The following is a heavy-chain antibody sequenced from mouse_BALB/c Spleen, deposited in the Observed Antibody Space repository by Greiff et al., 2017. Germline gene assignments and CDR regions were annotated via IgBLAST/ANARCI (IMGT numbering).Heavy chain of an antibody. Sequence: EVMLVESGGDLVKPGGSLKLSCAASGFTFSSYGMSWVRQTPDKRLEWVATISSAGSYTYYPDSVKGRFTISRDNAKNTLYLQMSSLKSEDTAMYYCARMAYYGNSFDYWGQGTTLTVSS. CDR3: ARMAYYGNSFDY. D-gene: IGHD2-10*01. CDR1: GFTFSSYG. V-gene: IGHV5-6*01. CDR2: ISSAGSYT. J-gene: IGHJ2*01.